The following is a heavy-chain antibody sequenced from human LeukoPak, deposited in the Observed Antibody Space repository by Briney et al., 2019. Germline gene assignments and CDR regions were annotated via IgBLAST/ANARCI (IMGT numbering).Heavy chain of an antibody. CDR3: ARDPGIYNAGFDY. Sequence: GGSLRLSCAASGFTFSSYAMSWVRQAPGKGLEWVSAISGSGGSTYYADSVKGRFTISRDNSKNTLYLQMNSLRAEDTAVYYCARDPGIYNAGFDYWGQGTLVTVSS. CDR2: ISGSGGST. J-gene: IGHJ4*02. D-gene: IGHD6-13*01. CDR1: GFTFSSYA. V-gene: IGHV3-23*01.